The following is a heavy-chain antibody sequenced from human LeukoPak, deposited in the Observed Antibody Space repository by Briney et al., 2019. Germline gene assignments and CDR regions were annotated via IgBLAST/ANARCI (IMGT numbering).Heavy chain of an antibody. CDR1: GLSFSSLA. Sequence: PGGALRLPCPASGLSFSSLAMSWVRQGAARGLEWVSCIRGNGETLYADSVKGRFTLSSDSSRNTVYFQLNNLRVEDTAIYDCAMASVVSCTDAVRWGEGALVTVSS. J-gene: IGHJ4*02. CDR3: AMASVVSCTDAVR. V-gene: IGHV3-23*01. D-gene: IGHD2-21*01. CDR2: IRGNGET.